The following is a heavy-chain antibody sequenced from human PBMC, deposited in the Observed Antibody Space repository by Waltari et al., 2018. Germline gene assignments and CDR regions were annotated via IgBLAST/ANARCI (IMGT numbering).Heavy chain of an antibody. Sequence: QVQLQQWGAGLLKPSETLSLTCAVYGGSFSGYYWSWIRQPPGKGLDWIGEINHSGSTNYNPSLKSRVTISVDTSKNQFSLKLSSVTAADTAVYYCARDNRWCSGGSCYHYYYYGMDVWGQGTTVTVSS. V-gene: IGHV4-34*01. CDR3: ARDNRWCSGGSCYHYYYYGMDV. D-gene: IGHD2-15*01. J-gene: IGHJ6*02. CDR2: INHSGST. CDR1: GGSFSGYY.